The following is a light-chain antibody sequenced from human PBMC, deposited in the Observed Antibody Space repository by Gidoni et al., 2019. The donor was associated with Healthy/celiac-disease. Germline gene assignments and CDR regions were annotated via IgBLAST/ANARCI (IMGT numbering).Light chain of an antibody. J-gene: IGKJ5*01. CDR3: QQYGSTSGT. Sequence: EIVLTQSPGTLSLSPVESATLSCRASQSVSSSYLAWYQQKPGQAHRLLIYGASSRATGIPDRFSGSGSGTDFTLTISRLEPEDFAVYYCQQYGSTSGTFXQXTRLEIK. CDR2: GAS. V-gene: IGKV3-20*01. CDR1: QSVSSSY.